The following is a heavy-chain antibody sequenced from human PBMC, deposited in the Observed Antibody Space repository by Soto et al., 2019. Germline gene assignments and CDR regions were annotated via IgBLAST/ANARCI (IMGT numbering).Heavy chain of an antibody. CDR1: GYTFITYD. CDR2: MNPSNGNA. Sequence: ASVKVSCKASGYTFITYDIHWVRQATGQGLEWMGWMNPSNGNAGYAQKFQGRVTMTRNTSISTAYMDLSSLRSEDTAVYFCARRKERSGPHYFDSWGQGTLVTVSS. J-gene: IGHJ4*02. D-gene: IGHD6-25*01. V-gene: IGHV1-8*01. CDR3: ARRKERSGPHYFDS.